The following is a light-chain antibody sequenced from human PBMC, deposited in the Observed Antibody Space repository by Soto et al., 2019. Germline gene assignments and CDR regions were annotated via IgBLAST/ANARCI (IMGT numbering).Light chain of an antibody. CDR1: TGHTNYA. CDR3: QTWGAGIVL. Sequence: QPVLTQSPSASASLGASVKLTCTLSTGHTNYAIAWHQQQPEKGPRFLMKINSDGDHTKGDGIPDRFSGSASGPDRHLTISSLQSEDEAAYYCQTWGAGIVLFGGWTKLTVL. V-gene: IGLV4-69*01. J-gene: IGLJ2*01. CDR2: INSDGDH.